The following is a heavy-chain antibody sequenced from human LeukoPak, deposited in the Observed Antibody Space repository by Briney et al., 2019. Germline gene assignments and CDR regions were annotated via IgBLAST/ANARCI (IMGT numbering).Heavy chain of an antibody. J-gene: IGHJ4*02. CDR3: AKKGYAGSGTYSYYFDY. D-gene: IGHD3-10*01. Sequence: GGSLRLSCTTSGFNFRAYWMGWVRQAPGNGLAWVSTDSVSGASTYYADSVKGRFTISRDNSKNTLYLQKNSLRAEDTAVYYCAKKGYAGSGTYSYYFDYWGQGTLVTVSS. CDR2: DSVSGAST. V-gene: IGHV3-23*01. CDR1: GFNFRAYW.